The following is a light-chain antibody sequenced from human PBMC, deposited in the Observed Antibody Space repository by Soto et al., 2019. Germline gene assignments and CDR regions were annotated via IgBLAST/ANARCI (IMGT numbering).Light chain of an antibody. V-gene: IGKV3-20*01. CDR1: QSVSSDY. CDR3: QHYDNTPPSVT. J-gene: IGKJ3*01. Sequence: EIVLTQSPDTLSLSPGERATLSCRASQSVSSDYLVWYQQKPGLPPRLLIYGASRRATGIPDRFSGSGSGTDFILTISGLEPEDFAVYYCQHYDNTPPSVTFGPGTKVDIK. CDR2: GAS.